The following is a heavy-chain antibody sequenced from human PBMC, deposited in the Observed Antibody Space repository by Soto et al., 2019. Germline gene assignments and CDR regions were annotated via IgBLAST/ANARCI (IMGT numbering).Heavy chain of an antibody. V-gene: IGHV3-7*01. Sequence: GGSLRPSCAASGFTFSSHWMSWVRQAPGKGLEWLASIKQDGSEKHYVDSVKGRFTISRDNAKNSLYLQMNSLRVEDTAVYYCARVYYDYIWGSYPLVYWGQGTLVTVSS. CDR3: ARVYYDYIWGSYPLVY. J-gene: IGHJ4*02. D-gene: IGHD3-16*02. CDR1: GFTFSSHW. CDR2: IKQDGSEK.